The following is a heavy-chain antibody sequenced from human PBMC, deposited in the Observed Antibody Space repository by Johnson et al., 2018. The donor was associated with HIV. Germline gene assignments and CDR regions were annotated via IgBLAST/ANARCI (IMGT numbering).Heavy chain of an antibody. D-gene: IGHD2-2*01. CDR1: GFTFDDYA. V-gene: IGHV3-9*01. CDR3: AGSFSSLDAFDI. J-gene: IGHJ3*02. Sequence: VQLVESGGGLVKPGGSLRLSCAASGFTFDDYAMHWVRQAPGTGLAWVSGISWNSGSIGYADSVKGRFTISKDTSKNTLSLQLISIRPDDTAVYYCAGSFSSLDAFDIWGQGTMVTVSS. CDR2: ISWNSGSI.